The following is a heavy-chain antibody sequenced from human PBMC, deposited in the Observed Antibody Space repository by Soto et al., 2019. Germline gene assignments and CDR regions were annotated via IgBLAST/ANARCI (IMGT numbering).Heavy chain of an antibody. Sequence: EVQLLESRGGLVQPGGSLRLSCAASGFTFSSYAMSWVRQAPGKGLEWVSAISGSGGSTYYADSVKGRFTISRDNSKNTLYLQINSLRAEDTAVYYCAKPIGYCSGGSCYLFDYWGQGTLVTVSS. CDR2: ISGSGGST. CDR1: GFTFSSYA. V-gene: IGHV3-23*01. J-gene: IGHJ4*02. D-gene: IGHD2-15*01. CDR3: AKPIGYCSGGSCYLFDY.